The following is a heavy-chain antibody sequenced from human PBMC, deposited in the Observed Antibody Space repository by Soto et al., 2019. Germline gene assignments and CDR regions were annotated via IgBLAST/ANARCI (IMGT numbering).Heavy chain of an antibody. D-gene: IGHD1-1*01. J-gene: IGHJ6*03. CDR3: ARSREPSYYYYMDV. CDR2: IWYDGSNK. Sequence: QVQLVASGGGVVQPGRSLRLSCAASGFTFSSYGMHWVRQAPGKGLEWVAVIWYDGSNKYYADSVKGRFTISRDNSKNTLYLQMNSLRAEDTAVYYCARSREPSYYYYMDVWGKGTTVTVSS. CDR1: GFTFSSYG. V-gene: IGHV3-33*01.